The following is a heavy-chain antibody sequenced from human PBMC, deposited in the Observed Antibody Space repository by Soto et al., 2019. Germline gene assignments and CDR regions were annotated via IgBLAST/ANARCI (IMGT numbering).Heavy chain of an antibody. CDR1: GYTFTGYY. CDR3: ARGAVVVTATAYNWFDP. D-gene: IGHD2-21*02. J-gene: IGHJ5*02. CDR2: INPNSGGT. V-gene: IGHV1-2*04. Sequence: GASVKVSCKASGYTFTGYYMHWVRQAPGQGLEWMGWINPNSGGTNYAQKFQGWVTMTRDTSISTAYMELSRLRSDDTAVYYCARGAVVVTATAYNWFDPWGQGTLVTVSS.